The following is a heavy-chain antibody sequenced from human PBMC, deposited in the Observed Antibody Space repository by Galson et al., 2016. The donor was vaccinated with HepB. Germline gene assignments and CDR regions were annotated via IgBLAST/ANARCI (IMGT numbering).Heavy chain of an antibody. J-gene: IGHJ6*02. D-gene: IGHD6-6*01. CDR2: IYFTGGT. CDR1: GGSISSYS. V-gene: IGHV4-59*01. Sequence: SETLSLTCSIFGGSISSYSWTWMRQPPGKGLAWIGNIYFTGGTNYNPSLKSRVTIPLDTSRNQFSLKLTSVTAADSALYYCARGNEYSSPFYYYYAMDVWGHGTTVTVSS. CDR3: ARGNEYSSPFYYYYAMDV.